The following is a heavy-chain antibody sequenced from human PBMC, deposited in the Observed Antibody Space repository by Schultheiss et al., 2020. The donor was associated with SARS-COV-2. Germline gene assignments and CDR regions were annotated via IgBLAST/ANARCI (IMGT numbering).Heavy chain of an antibody. J-gene: IGHJ4*02. CDR2: IYPGDSDI. CDR3: ARSIIVGATRAFDY. V-gene: IGHV5-51*01. CDR1: GYIFTSYW. Sequence: GESLKISCKGSGYIFTSYWIGWVRQMPGKGLEWMGIIYPGDSDIVYSPSFQGQVTISADKSISTAYLQWSSLKASDTAMYYCARSIIVGATRAFDYWGQGTLVTVSS. D-gene: IGHD1-26*01.